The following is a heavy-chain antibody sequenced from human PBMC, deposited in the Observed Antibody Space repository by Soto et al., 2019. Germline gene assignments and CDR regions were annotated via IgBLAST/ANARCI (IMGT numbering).Heavy chain of an antibody. J-gene: IGHJ5*02. V-gene: IGHV3-33*01. D-gene: IGHD3-10*01. CDR3: ARGNEVLWFGERFDP. CDR1: GFTFSSYG. CDR2: IWYDGSNK. Sequence: QVQLVESGGGVVQPGRSLRLSCAASGFTFSSYGMHWVRQAPGKGLEWVAVIWYDGSNKYYADSVKGRFTISRDNSKNTLYLQMNSLRAEDTAVYYCARGNEVLWFGERFDPWGQGTLVTVSS.